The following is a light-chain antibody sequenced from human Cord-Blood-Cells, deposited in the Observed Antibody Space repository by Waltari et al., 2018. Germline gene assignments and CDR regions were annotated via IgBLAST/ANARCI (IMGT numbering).Light chain of an antibody. V-gene: IGKV1-39*01. Sequence: DIQMTQSPSTLSASVGDRDHITCRASQSISSYLNWYQQKPGKAPKLLIYAASSLQSGVPSRFSGSGSGTDFTLTISSLQPEDFATYYCQQSYSTPYSFGQGTKLEIK. CDR3: QQSYSTPYS. CDR2: AAS. CDR1: QSISSY. J-gene: IGKJ2*03.